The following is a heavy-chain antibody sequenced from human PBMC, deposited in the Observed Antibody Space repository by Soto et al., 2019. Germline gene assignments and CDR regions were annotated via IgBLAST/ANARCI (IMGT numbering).Heavy chain of an antibody. D-gene: IGHD6-13*01. CDR1: GFTFSSYT. V-gene: IGHV3-21*01. CDR3: ARLNVLSAGLHNWFDP. CDR2: ISSSSSYI. Sequence: GGSLRLSCAASGFTFSSYTMIWVRQAPGKGLEWVSSISSSSSYIYYADSVKGRFTISRDNAKNSLYLQMNSLRAEDTAVYYCARLNVLSAGLHNWFDPWGQGTLVTVSS. J-gene: IGHJ5*02.